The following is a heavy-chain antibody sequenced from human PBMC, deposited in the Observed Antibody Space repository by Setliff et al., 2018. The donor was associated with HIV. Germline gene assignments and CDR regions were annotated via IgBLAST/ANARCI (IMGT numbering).Heavy chain of an antibody. CDR3: ARRGEERNMITVALDV. CDR1: GYSFTKYE. Sequence: ASVKVSCKASGYSFTKYEINWVRQAPGQGLEWLGWVSPSIGNSDFAQKFKGRISLTTDTSIRTAYMELRGLKSDDTAVYFCARRGEERNMITVALDVWGQGSLVT. CDR2: VSPSIGNS. V-gene: IGHV1-8*01. D-gene: IGHD3-16*01. J-gene: IGHJ3*01.